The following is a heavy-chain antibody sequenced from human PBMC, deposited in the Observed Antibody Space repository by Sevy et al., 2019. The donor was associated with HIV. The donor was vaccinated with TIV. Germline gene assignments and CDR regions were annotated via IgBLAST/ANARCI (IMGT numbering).Heavy chain of an antibody. CDR3: ARRFNIVGATHFDY. CDR1: GFTFNTHA. D-gene: IGHD1-26*01. J-gene: IGHJ4*02. CDR2: ISSSSSTI. Sequence: GGSLRLSCAASGFTFNTHAMHWVRQAPGKGLEWVSYISSSSSTIYYADSVKGRFTISRDNAKNSLYLQMNSLRDEDTAVYFCARRFNIVGATHFDYWGQGTLVTVSS. V-gene: IGHV3-48*02.